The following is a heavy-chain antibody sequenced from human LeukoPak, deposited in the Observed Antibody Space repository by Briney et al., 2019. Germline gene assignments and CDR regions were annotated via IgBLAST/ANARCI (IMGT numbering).Heavy chain of an antibody. V-gene: IGHV4-59*01. CDR3: AREARWLQSH. CDR1: GGSIRSYY. CDR2: VSYSGGT. Sequence: PSETLSLTCTVSGGSIRSYYWSWIRQPPGKGLQWIGYVSYSGGTNYNPSLKSRVTLSVDTSKNQVSLMLSSVTAADTAVYFCAREARWLQSHWGQGTLVTVSS. J-gene: IGHJ4*02. D-gene: IGHD5-24*01.